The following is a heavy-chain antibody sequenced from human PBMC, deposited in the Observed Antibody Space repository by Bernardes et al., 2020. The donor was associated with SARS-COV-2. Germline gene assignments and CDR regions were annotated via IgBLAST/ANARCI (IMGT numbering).Heavy chain of an antibody. J-gene: IGHJ5*02. Sequence: GGSLRLSCTASGFTFGDYAMSWFRQAPGKGLEWVGFIRSKAYGGTTAYAASVKGRFTISRDDSKSIAYLQMNSLKTEDTAVYYCTRAAAARIIVYWFDPWGQGNLVTVSS. V-gene: IGHV3-49*03. CDR3: TRAAAARIIVYWFDP. D-gene: IGHD6-13*01. CDR1: GFTFGDYA. CDR2: IRSKAYGGTT.